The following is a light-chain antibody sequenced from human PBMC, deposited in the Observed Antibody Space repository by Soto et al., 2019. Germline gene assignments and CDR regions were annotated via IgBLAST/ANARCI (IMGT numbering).Light chain of an antibody. J-gene: IGLJ2*01. CDR2: EVR. Sequence: QSALTQPASVSGSPGQSITISCTGTSSDVGGYNSVSWYQKHPGKAPKLMIYEVRNRPSGVSNRFSASKSGNTASLTISGIQAEDEADYYCSSYTSSSTLILFGGGTKLTVL. CDR3: SSYTSSSTLIL. CDR1: SSDVGGYNS. V-gene: IGLV2-14*01.